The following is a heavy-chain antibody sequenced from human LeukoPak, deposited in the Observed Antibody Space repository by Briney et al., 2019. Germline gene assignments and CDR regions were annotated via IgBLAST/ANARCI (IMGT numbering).Heavy chain of an antibody. J-gene: IGHJ3*02. V-gene: IGHV3-23*01. Sequence: GGSLRLSCAASGFTFSNYAMTWVRQAPGKGLEWVSVISGSGGGTHYADSVKGRFTISRDNSKNTVYLQMNSLRAEDTAVYYCARVRSSYYYESSCYYDYDGFDIWGQGTMVTVPS. CDR1: GFTFSNYA. CDR3: ARVRSSYYYESSCYYDYDGFDI. D-gene: IGHD3-22*01. CDR2: ISGSGGGT.